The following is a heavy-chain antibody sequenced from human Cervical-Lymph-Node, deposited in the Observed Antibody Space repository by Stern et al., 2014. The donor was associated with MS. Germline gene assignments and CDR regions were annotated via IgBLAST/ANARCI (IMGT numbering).Heavy chain of an antibody. CDR3: ARIASGDYGSRSDALDI. J-gene: IGHJ3*02. CDR2: TDWDDDK. D-gene: IGHD4-17*01. V-gene: IGHV2-70*01. CDR1: GFSLSTSGMC. Sequence: QVTLRESGPALVKPTQTLTLTCTFSGFSLSTSGMCVSWLRQPPGKALEWLALTDWDDDKYYSTSLKTRLTISKDTSKNQVVLTMTNMDPVDTATYYCARIASGDYGSRSDALDIWGQGTMVTVSS.